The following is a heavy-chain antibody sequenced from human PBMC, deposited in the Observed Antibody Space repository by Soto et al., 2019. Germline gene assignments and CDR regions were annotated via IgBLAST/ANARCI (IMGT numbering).Heavy chain of an antibody. CDR2: IIPILGIA. V-gene: IGHV1-69*02. Sequence: QVQLVQSGAEVKKPGSSVKVSCKASGGTFSSYTISWVRQAPGQGLEWMGRIIPILGIANYAQKFQGRVTITADKSTSTAYMELSSLRSEDTAVYYCARGYGDYVGRWFAPWGQGTLVTVSS. CDR1: GGTFSSYT. J-gene: IGHJ5*02. CDR3: ARGYGDYVGRWFAP. D-gene: IGHD4-17*01.